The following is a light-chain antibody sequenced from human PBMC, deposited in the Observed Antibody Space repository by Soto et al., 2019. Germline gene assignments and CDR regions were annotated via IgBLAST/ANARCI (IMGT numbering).Light chain of an antibody. J-gene: IGKJ4*01. Sequence: DIPMTQSPSFVSASIGDRVTITCRASQGIGSWLAWYQQVPGRAPRLLIFPASPFQSGVSSRFRGSGSGTDFTLTITSLQPEDLATYFCLQANNFPVTFGEGTKVEMK. CDR1: QGIGSW. V-gene: IGKV1-12*01. CDR3: LQANNFPVT. CDR2: PAS.